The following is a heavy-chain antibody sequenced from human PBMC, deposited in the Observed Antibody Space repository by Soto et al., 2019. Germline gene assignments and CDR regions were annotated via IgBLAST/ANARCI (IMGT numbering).Heavy chain of an antibody. Sequence: PSETLSLTCTVSGGSISSYDWSWIRQPPGKGLEWIGYFYYSGSTNYNPSLKSRVTISADTSKNQFSLKLSPVTAADTAVYYCARDPGTIFDYWGQGTLVTVSS. CDR2: FYYSGST. CDR3: ARDPGTIFDY. CDR1: GGSISSYD. J-gene: IGHJ4*02. V-gene: IGHV4-59*01. D-gene: IGHD1-7*01.